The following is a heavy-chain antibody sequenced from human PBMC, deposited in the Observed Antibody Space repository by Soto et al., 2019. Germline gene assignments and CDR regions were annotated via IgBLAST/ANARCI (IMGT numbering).Heavy chain of an antibody. J-gene: IGHJ4*02. CDR1: GFTFSSYG. Sequence: GGSLRLSCAASGFTFSSYGMHWVRQAPGKGLEWVAVISYDGSNKYYADSVKGRFTISRDNSKNTLYLQMNSLRAEDTAVYYCAKTSVTWVELYYFDYWGQGTLDTVSS. CDR3: AKTSVTWVELYYFDY. V-gene: IGHV3-30*18. D-gene: IGHD1-7*01. CDR2: ISYDGSNK.